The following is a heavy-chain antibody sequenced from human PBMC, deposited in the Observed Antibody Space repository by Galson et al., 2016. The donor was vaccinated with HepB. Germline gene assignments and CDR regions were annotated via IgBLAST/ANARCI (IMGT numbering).Heavy chain of an antibody. J-gene: IGHJ3*01. D-gene: IGHD3-3*01. V-gene: IGHV4-59*01. CDR3: ARFSATVLEWLPREPFEV. Sequence: SETLSLTCTVSGGYISSYYWSWIRQPPGKGLEWIGYIYYSGGTSYNPSLMSRISISVDTAKYQVSLNLSSVTAADTAVDYCARFSATVLEWLPREPFEVWGQGKMVTVSS. CDR1: GGYISSYY. CDR2: IYYSGGT.